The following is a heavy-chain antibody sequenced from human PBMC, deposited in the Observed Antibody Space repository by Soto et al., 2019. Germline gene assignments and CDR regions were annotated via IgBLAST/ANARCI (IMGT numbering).Heavy chain of an antibody. CDR1: GFTFDDYA. J-gene: IGHJ6*02. V-gene: IGHV3-9*01. CDR3: AKGGSIAALGYYYYGMDV. Sequence: SLRLSCAASGFTFDDYAMHWVRQAPGKGLEWVSGISWNSGSIGYADSVKGRFTISRDNAKNSLYLQMNSLRAEDTALYYCAKGGSIAALGYYYYGMDVWGQGTTVTVSS. D-gene: IGHD6-6*01. CDR2: ISWNSGSI.